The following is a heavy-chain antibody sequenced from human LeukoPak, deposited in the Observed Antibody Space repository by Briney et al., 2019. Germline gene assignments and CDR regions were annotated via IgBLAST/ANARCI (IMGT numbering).Heavy chain of an antibody. CDR2: VYHSGGGNR. V-gene: IGHV4-4*02. D-gene: IGHD3-10*01. CDR3: AKSNGYGLVDI. J-gene: IGHJ3*02. Sequence: SETLSLTCAVSGGSLSTTSWWVWLRQPPGKGLEWIGEVYHSGGGNRNYNPSLKSRATISVDTSRNQFSLNLNSVTAADTAVYYCAKSNGYGLVDIWGQGTMVTVSS. CDR1: GGSLSTTSW.